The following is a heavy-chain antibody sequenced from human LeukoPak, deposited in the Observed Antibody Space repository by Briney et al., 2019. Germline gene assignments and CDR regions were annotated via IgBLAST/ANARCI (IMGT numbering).Heavy chain of an antibody. CDR2: ISGDGGST. CDR1: GFTFDDYA. CDR3: AKFDYYDSSGHPGAAFDT. Sequence: QPGGSLRLSCAASGFTFDDYAMHWVRQAPGKGLEWVSLISGDGGSTYYADSVKGRFTISRDNSKNSLYLQMNSLRTEDTALYYCAKFDYYDSSGHPGAAFDTWGQGTMVTVSS. D-gene: IGHD3-22*01. J-gene: IGHJ3*02. V-gene: IGHV3-43*02.